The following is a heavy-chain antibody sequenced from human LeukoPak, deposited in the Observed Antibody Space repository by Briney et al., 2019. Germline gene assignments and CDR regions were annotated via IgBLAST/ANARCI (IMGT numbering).Heavy chain of an antibody. J-gene: IGHJ4*02. CDR1: GFTFSSNA. Sequence: PGGSLRLSCAASGFTFSSNAMHWVRQAPGKGLEWVSYISSSGSTIYYADSVKGRFTISRDNAKNSLYLQMNSLRAEDTAVYYCARDYVWGSYRHIDYWGQGTLVTVSS. D-gene: IGHD3-16*02. V-gene: IGHV3-48*03. CDR2: ISSSGSTI. CDR3: ARDYVWGSYRHIDY.